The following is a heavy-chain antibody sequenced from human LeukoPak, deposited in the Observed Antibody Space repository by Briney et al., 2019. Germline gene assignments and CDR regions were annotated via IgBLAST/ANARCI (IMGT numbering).Heavy chain of an antibody. CDR3: AKDYRPHDFWSGLVDY. CDR2: ISGSGGST. J-gene: IGHJ4*02. CDR1: GFTFSSYG. V-gene: IGHV3-23*01. Sequence: PGGTLRLSCAAPGFTFSSYGMSWVRQAPGKGLEWVSAISGSGGSTYYADSVKGRFTISRDNSKNTLYLQMNSLRAEDTAVYYCAKDYRPHDFWSGLVDYWGQGTLVTVSS. D-gene: IGHD3-3*01.